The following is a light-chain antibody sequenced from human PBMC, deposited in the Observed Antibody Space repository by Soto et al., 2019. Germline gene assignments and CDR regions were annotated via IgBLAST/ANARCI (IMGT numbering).Light chain of an antibody. CDR2: DAP. CDR3: QPYDSCSPT. V-gene: IGKV1-5*01. Sequence: DIQMTQTPSTLSASVGDGVTITCRASQNISVWLAWYQQRPGKAPKFLISDAPSLETGVPSRFSVSGSGTEFTLTNRSLQPDDFPHYYCQPYDSCSPTFGQGTKLESK. J-gene: IGKJ2*01. CDR1: QNISVW.